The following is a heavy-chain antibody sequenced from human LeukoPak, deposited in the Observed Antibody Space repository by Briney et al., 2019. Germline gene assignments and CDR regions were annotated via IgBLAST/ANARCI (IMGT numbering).Heavy chain of an antibody. CDR2: IYPGDSDT. CDR1: GYSFTSYW. CDR3: ARSYDSSGYYSIYFDY. D-gene: IGHD3-22*01. V-gene: IGHV5-51*01. Sequence: GESLKISCKGSGYSFTSYWNGWVRQMPGKGLEWMGIIYPGDSDTRYSPSFQGQVTISADKSISTAYLQWSSLKASDTAMYYCARSYDSSGYYSIYFDYWGQGTLVTVSS. J-gene: IGHJ4*02.